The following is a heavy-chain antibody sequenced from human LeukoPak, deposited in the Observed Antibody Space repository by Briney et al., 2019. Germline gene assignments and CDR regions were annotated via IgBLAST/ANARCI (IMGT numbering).Heavy chain of an antibody. J-gene: IGHJ4*02. CDR3: ARDRGELHLDY. Sequence: ASVKVSCKASEYTFTGYYMHWVRQAPGQGLEWMGRINPNNGGTNYAQKFQGRVTMTGDTSISTAYMELRSLRSDDTAVYYCARDRGELHLDYWGQGTLVTVSS. CDR2: INPNNGGT. CDR1: EYTFTGYY. D-gene: IGHD1-26*01. V-gene: IGHV1-2*06.